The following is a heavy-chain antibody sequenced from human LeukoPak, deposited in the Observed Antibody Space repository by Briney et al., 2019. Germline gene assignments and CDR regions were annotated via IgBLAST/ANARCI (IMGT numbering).Heavy chain of an antibody. CDR2: IHGGGST. CDR1: GFSXXXGFY. J-gene: IGHJ4*02. Sequence: XXXSGFSXXXGFYWGWIRPPPGKGLEWIGTIHGGGSTNYNPSLKSRVTISGDXSKNQFSLNLSSVTVADTAIYYXXXXXIYGRSYFDYWGQGTLVTVSP. CDR3: XXXXIYGRSYFDY. V-gene: IGHV4-38-2*01. D-gene: IGHD4-17*01.